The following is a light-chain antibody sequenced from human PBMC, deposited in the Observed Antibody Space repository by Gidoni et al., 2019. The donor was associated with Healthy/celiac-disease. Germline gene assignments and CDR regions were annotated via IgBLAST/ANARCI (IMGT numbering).Light chain of an antibody. Sequence: DIQMTQSPSTLSASVGDRVTITCRASQSISSWLAWYQQKPGKAPKLLIYKASSLESGVPSRFSGSGSGTEFTLTISSLQPDDFATYYCQQNSIPFTFGPXTKVDIK. CDR1: QSISSW. V-gene: IGKV1-5*03. CDR2: KAS. CDR3: QQNSIPFT. J-gene: IGKJ3*01.